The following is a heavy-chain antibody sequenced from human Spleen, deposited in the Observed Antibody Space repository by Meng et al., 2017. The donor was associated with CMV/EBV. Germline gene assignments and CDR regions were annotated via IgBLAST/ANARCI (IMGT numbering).Heavy chain of an antibody. J-gene: IGHJ5*02. CDR3: AIPTA. V-gene: IGHV1-46*03. CDR1: EYCFTGYH. CDR2: INPSGGNA. Sequence: PGASVRVSCKRSEYCFTGYHLHWVRQAPGQGLEWMGMINPSGGNATYAQKFQGRVTMTRDTSTSTVYMELSSLRSEDTAVYYCAIPTAWGQGTLVTVSS.